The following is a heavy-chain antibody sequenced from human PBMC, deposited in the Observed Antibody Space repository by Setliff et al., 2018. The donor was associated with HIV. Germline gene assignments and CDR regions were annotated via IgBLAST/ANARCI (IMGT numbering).Heavy chain of an antibody. Sequence: ASVKDSCQASCYTFTSYGISWVRQAPGHGLEWMGWISPYIGHTNYAQNFQGRVTMTIDKSTSTAYMELRSLRSDDTAVYFCARLGSGWSDAYYYAMDVWGQGTTVTVSS. CDR1: CYTFTSYG. J-gene: IGHJ6*02. V-gene: IGHV1-18*01. D-gene: IGHD6-19*01. CDR2: ISPYIGHT. CDR3: ARLGSGWSDAYYYAMDV.